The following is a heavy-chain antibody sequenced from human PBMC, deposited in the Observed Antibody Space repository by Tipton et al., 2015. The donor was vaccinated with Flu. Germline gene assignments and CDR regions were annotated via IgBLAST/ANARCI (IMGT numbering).Heavy chain of an antibody. Sequence: TLSLTCSVSGGSVNGYFWSWIRQPPGKGLEWIGGLSYSGNTYYNPSLKSRVVISVDTSKNEFSLKLGSVTAADTAVYYCARDVAAIPAATRDWGQGTLVTVSS. CDR2: LSYSGNT. V-gene: IGHV4-59*02. CDR1: GGSVNGYF. D-gene: IGHD2-2*01. CDR3: ARDVAAIPAATRD. J-gene: IGHJ4*02.